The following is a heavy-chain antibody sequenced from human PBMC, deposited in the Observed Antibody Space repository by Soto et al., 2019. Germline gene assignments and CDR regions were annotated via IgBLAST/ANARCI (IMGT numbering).Heavy chain of an antibody. D-gene: IGHD3-22*01. CDR3: AKDYYDSSGYYYFDY. J-gene: IGHJ4*02. Sequence: EVQLLESGGGLVQPGGSLRLSCAASGFTFSSYAMSWVRQAPGKGLEWVSAISGSGGSTYYADSVKGRFTISRDNSKNTLYLQMHSLRAEDTAVYYCAKDYYDSSGYYYFDYWGQGTLVTVSS. V-gene: IGHV3-23*01. CDR1: GFTFSSYA. CDR2: ISGSGGST.